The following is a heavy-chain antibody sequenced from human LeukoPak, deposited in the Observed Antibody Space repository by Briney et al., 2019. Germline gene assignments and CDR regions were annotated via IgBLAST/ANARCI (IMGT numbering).Heavy chain of an antibody. D-gene: IGHD1-26*01. CDR1: GGSISSYY. CDR3: ARQDSGSYLNPLHI. J-gene: IGHJ3*02. V-gene: IGHV4-59*08. Sequence: PSETLSLTCTVSGGSISSYYWSWVRQPPGKGLEWIGYIYYTGSTNYNPSLKSRVTISVDTSKNQFSLKLSSATAADTAVYYCARQDSGSYLNPLHIWGQGTMVTVSS. CDR2: IYYTGST.